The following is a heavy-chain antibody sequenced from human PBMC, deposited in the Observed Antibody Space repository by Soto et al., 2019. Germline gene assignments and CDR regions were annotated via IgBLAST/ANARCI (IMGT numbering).Heavy chain of an antibody. CDR2: ITHTGST. D-gene: IGHD3-22*01. CDR1: RGSLSGYY. CDR3: ARGYYDSSGYYYSFHY. J-gene: IGHJ4*02. V-gene: IGHV4-34*01. Sequence: SETLSLTCAVYRGSLSGYYWSWIRQPPGKGLEWIGKITHTGSTDYNPSLKSRVTISLDTSKNQFSLKLNSVTAADTAVYYCARGYYDSSGYYYSFHYWGQGTLVTVSS.